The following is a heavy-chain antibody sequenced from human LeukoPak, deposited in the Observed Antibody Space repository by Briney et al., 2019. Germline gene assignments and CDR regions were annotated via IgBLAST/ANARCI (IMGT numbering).Heavy chain of an antibody. CDR2: IYTSGST. Sequence: PSQCLSPTWPVDGRSISSYYWGWIRQPAGKGLEWIGRIYTSGSTNYNPSLKSQVTMSVATSKNQFSRKLGSVTAPDTAVYYCAREGSRWHFDYWGQGTLVTVSS. V-gene: IGHV4-4*07. CDR3: AREGSRWHFDY. D-gene: IGHD6-13*01. J-gene: IGHJ4*02. CDR1: GRSISSYY.